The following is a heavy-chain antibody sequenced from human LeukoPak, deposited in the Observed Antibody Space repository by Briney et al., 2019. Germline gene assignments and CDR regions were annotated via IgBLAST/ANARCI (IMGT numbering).Heavy chain of an antibody. J-gene: IGHJ4*02. CDR2: FDPEDGET. Sequence: VASVKVSCKVSGYTLTELSMHWVRQAPGKGLEWMGGFDPEDGETIYAQKFQGRVTMTEDTSTDTAYMELSSLRSEDTAVYYCARGLWFGELPKDYYFDYWGQGTLVTVSS. CDR3: ARGLWFGELPKDYYFDY. CDR1: GYTLTELS. V-gene: IGHV1-24*01. D-gene: IGHD3-10*01.